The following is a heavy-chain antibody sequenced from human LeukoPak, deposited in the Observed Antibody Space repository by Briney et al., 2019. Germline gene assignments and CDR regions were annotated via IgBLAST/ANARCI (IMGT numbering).Heavy chain of an antibody. CDR1: GVSFSGYY. V-gene: IGHV4-34*01. D-gene: IGHD3-16*02. J-gene: IGHJ4*02. CDR2: INHSGST. Sequence: SETLSLTCAVYGVSFSGYYWSWICQPPGKGLEWIGEINHSGSTNYNPSLKSRVTISVDTSKNQFSLKLSSVTAADTAVYYCAFGGVIGPDYWGQGTLVTVSS. CDR3: AFGGVIGPDY.